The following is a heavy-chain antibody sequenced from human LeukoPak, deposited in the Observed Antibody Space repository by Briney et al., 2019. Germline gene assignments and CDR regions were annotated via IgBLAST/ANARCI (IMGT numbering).Heavy chain of an antibody. CDR3: ARARSIAARRNKYYYYYMDV. J-gene: IGHJ6*03. CDR2: MNPNSGNT. Sequence: ASVTVSCKASGYTFTSYDINWVRQAPGQGLEWMGWMNPNSGNTGYAQKFQGRVTMTRNTSISTAYMELSSLRSEDTAVYYCARARSIAARRNKYYYYYMDVWGKGTTVTVSS. D-gene: IGHD6-6*01. CDR1: GYTFTSYD. V-gene: IGHV1-8*01.